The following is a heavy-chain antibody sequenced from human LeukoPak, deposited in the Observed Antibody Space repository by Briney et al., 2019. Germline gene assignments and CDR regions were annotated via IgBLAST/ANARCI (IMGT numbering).Heavy chain of an antibody. CDR3: ARNVSGQYFDI. D-gene: IGHD2/OR15-2a*01. V-gene: IGHV3-23*01. Sequence: GGSLRLSCAASGFIFSSYAMSWVRQAPGKGLEWVSTISGSGGSTYYADSVKGRFTISRDNSKNTLYLQVNSLRAEDTAVYYCARNVSGQYFDIWGRGTLVTVSS. CDR2: ISGSGGST. CDR1: GFIFSSYA. J-gene: IGHJ2*01.